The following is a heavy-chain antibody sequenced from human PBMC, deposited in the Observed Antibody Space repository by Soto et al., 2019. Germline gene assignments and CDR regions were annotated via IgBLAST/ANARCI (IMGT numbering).Heavy chain of an antibody. V-gene: IGHV1-3*01. D-gene: IGHD6-19*01. J-gene: IGHJ6*02. Sequence: GASVKVSCKASGYTFTSYAMRWVRQAPGQRLEWMGWINAGNGNTKYSQKFQGRVTITRDTSASTAYMELSSLRSEDTAVYYCARREEYSSGFQGEYYYYYGMDVWGQGTTVTVSS. CDR2: INAGNGNT. CDR1: GYTFTSYA. CDR3: ARREEYSSGFQGEYYYYYGMDV.